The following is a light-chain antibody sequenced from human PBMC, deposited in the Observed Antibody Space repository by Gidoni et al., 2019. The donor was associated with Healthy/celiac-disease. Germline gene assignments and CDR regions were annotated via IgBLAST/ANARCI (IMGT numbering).Light chain of an antibody. CDR2: AAS. Sequence: DIKMTQSPSSLSASVGDRVTITCRASQSISSYLNWYQQKPGKAPKLLIYAASSLQSGVPSRFSGSGSGTDFTLTISSLQPEDFATYYCQQSYSTPQYTFXXXTKLEIK. J-gene: IGKJ2*01. V-gene: IGKV1-39*01. CDR1: QSISSY. CDR3: QQSYSTPQYT.